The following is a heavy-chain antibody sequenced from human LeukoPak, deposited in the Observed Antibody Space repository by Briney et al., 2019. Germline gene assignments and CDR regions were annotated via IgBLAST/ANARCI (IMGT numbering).Heavy chain of an antibody. CDR2: IYYRGRT. CDR1: GGSISSHY. Sequence: SETLSLTCTVCGGSISSHYWRWLRQPRGKGGEGIGYIYYRGRTNYNSFRKRRVNISVDTSKNQFSLKLSSVTAADTAVYYCARIAPAMVTNYFDYWGQGTLVTVSS. J-gene: IGHJ4*02. CDR3: ARIAPAMVTNYFDY. V-gene: IGHV4-59*11. D-gene: IGHD5-18*01.